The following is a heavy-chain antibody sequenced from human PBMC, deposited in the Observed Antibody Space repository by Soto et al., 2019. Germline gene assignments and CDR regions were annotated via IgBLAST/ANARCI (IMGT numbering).Heavy chain of an antibody. CDR1: GYGFTSYW. Sequence: GESLKISCKGSGYGFTSYWIGWVRQMPGKGLEWMGIIYPGDSDTRYSPSFQGQVTISADKSISTAYLQWSSLKASDTAMYYCASHHRALYSSSSDEGFDYWGQGTLVTVSS. J-gene: IGHJ4*02. CDR3: ASHHRALYSSSSDEGFDY. D-gene: IGHD6-6*01. V-gene: IGHV5-51*01. CDR2: IYPGDSDT.